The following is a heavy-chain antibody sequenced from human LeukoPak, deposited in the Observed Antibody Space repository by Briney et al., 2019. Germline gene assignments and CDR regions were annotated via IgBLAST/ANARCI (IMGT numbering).Heavy chain of an antibody. D-gene: IGHD3-3*01. CDR2: VDPEDGET. CDR1: GYTFTDYY. V-gene: IGHV1-69-2*01. CDR3: ATNPERGVVTNDY. Sequence: APVKISCKVSGYTFTDYYMHWVPQAPGKGLEWMGLVDPEDGETIYAEKFQGRVTITADTSTDTAYMELSSLRSEDTAVYYCATNPERGVVTNDYWGQGTLVTVSS. J-gene: IGHJ4*02.